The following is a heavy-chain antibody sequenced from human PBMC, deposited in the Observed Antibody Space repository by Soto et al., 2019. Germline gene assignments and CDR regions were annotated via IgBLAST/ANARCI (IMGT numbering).Heavy chain of an antibody. CDR1: GFTFSDSW. V-gene: IGHV3-7*01. CDR2: IKPDESEK. Sequence: EVQLVESGGGLVQPGGSLRLSCTASGFTFSDSWMTWVRQAPGKGLEWVARIKPDESEKKDADSVKGRFSISRDNAKNSMDLQMDSLRGEDTDVYYCVRGGSTYASWGQGTLVTVSS. J-gene: IGHJ5*02. D-gene: IGHD4-4*01. CDR3: VRGGSTYAS.